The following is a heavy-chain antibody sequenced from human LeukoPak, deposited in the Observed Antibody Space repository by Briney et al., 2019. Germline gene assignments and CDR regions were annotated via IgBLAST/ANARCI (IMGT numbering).Heavy chain of an antibody. CDR1: GGTFSSYA. V-gene: IGHV1-69*05. J-gene: IGHJ3*02. CDR2: IVPIFGTA. CDR3: ARDKVGAAFVFDI. Sequence: GSSVKVSCKASGGTFSSYAISWVRQAPGQGLEWMGRIVPIFGTANYAQKFQGRVTISTDESTSTAYMELSSLRSEDTAVYYCARDKVGAAFVFDIWGQGTMVTVSS. D-gene: IGHD2-15*01.